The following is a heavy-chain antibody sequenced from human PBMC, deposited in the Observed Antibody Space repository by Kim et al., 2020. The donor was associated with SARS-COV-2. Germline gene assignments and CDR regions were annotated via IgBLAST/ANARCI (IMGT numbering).Heavy chain of an antibody. V-gene: IGHV3-74*01. D-gene: IGHD3-10*01. Sequence: GGSLRLSCAGSGFTFSSYWMHWVRQAPGKGLVWVSRINSDGSSTSYADSVKGRFTISRDNAKNTLYLQMNSLRAEDTAVYYCASSITMVRGVIRPYGMDVWGQGTTVTVSS. J-gene: IGHJ6*02. CDR3: ASSITMVRGVIRPYGMDV. CDR2: INSDGSST. CDR1: GFTFSSYW.